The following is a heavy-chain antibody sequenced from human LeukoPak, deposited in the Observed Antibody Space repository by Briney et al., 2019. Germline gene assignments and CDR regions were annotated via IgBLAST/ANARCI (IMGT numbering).Heavy chain of an antibody. Sequence: TSETLSLTCTVSGGSISSYYWSWIRQPPGKGLEWIGYIYYSGSTNYNPSLKSRVTISVDTSKNQFSLKLSSVTAADTAVYYCARGIYSYGYSTFDPWGQGTLVTVSS. V-gene: IGHV4-59*01. CDR1: GGSISSYY. CDR3: ARGIYSYGYSTFDP. D-gene: IGHD5-18*01. CDR2: IYYSGST. J-gene: IGHJ5*02.